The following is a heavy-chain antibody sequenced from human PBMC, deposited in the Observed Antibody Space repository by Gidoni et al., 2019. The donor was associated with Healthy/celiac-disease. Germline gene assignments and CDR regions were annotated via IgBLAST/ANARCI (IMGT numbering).Heavy chain of an antibody. CDR3: ARDRYCSSTSCYDYYYYGMDV. D-gene: IGHD2-2*01. J-gene: IGHJ6*02. CDR1: GFTFDDYG. Sequence: EVQLVESGGGVVRPGGSLRLSCAASGFTFDDYGMSGVRQDPGKGLEWVSGINWNGGSTGYADSVKGRFTISRDNAKNSLYLQMNSLRAEDTALYYCARDRYCSSTSCYDYYYYGMDVWGQGTTVTVS. V-gene: IGHV3-20*04. CDR2: INWNGGST.